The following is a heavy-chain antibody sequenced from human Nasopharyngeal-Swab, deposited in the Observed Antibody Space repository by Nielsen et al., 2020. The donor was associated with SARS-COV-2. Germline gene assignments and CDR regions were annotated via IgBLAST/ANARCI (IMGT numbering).Heavy chain of an antibody. CDR1: GFTFTSYA. CDR2: ISYDGSNK. D-gene: IGHD2/OR15-2a*01. CDR3: VRDRGYYTFTE. J-gene: IGHJ4*02. Sequence: GESLKISCAASGFTFTSYAMHWVRQAPGKGLEWVAVISYDGSNKYYADSVKGRFTISRDNSKNTLYLQMNSLRGEDTAVYYCVRDRGYYTFTEWGQGTLVTVSS. V-gene: IGHV3-30-3*01.